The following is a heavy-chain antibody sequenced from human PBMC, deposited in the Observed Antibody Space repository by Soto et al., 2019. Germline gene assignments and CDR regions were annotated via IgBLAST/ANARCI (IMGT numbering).Heavy chain of an antibody. V-gene: IGHV3-74*01. CDR3: ARDPEGDYYDSSGTTNDY. CDR2: INSDGRST. J-gene: IGHJ4*02. Sequence: EVQLVESGGGLVQPGGSLRLSCAASGFTFSSYWMHWVRQAPVKGLVWVSRINSDGRSTSYADSVKGRFTISRDNANNTLYLQMNSLRDEDTAVYYCARDPEGDYYDSSGTTNDYWGQGTLVPVSS. D-gene: IGHD3-22*01. CDR1: GFTFSSYW.